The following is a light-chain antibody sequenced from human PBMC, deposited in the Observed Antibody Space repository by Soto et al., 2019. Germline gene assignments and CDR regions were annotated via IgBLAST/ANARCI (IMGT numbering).Light chain of an antibody. CDR3: SSYTSSSSV. V-gene: IGLV2-14*01. CDR2: EVS. Sequence: QSVLTQPASVSGSPGQSITISCTGTSSDVGGYNYVSWYQQHPGKAPKLMIYEVSNRPSGVSNRFSGSKSGNTASLTISGLQAEDEADYYCSSYTSSSSVFGTGTKRT. CDR1: SSDVGGYNY. J-gene: IGLJ1*01.